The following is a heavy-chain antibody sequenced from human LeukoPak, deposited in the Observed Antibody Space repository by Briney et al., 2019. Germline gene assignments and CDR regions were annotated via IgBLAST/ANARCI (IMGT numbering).Heavy chain of an antibody. CDR2: IYYSGST. V-gene: IGHV4-59*01. CDR1: GDSITSYY. CDR3: AREGRWEFSPTGTFDF. Sequence: KPSETLSLTCSVSGDSITSYYWSWIRQPPGKGLEGIGYIYYSGSTNYNPSLKSRVTISVDTSKNQFSLKLNSVTAADTAVYYCAREGRWEFSPTGTFDFWGQGTLVTVSS. D-gene: IGHD3-10*01. J-gene: IGHJ4*02.